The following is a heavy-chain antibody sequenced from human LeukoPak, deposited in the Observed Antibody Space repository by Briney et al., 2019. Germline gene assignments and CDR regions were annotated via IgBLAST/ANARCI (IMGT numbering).Heavy chain of an antibody. CDR3: ARDSLDGYSSGWTLDY. Sequence: ASVKVPCKASGYTFTSYAMHWVRQAPGQRLEWMGWINAGNGNTKYSQKFQGRVTITRDTSASTAYMELSSLRSEDTAVYYCARDSLDGYSSGWTLDYWGQGTLVTVSS. CDR2: INAGNGNT. J-gene: IGHJ4*02. CDR1: GYTFTSYA. V-gene: IGHV1-3*01. D-gene: IGHD6-19*01.